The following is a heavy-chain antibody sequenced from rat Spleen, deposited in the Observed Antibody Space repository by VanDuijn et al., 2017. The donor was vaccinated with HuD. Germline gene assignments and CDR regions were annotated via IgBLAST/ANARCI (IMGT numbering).Heavy chain of an antibody. Sequence: EVQLVESGGGLVQPGRSLKLSCAASGFTFSNYGMAWVRQTPAKGLEWVASISTGGGNAYYRDSVRGRFTISRDNAKSALYLQMDSLRYEDTATYSCARQRYSGPYYFDYWGQGVMVTVSS. CDR1: GFTFSNYG. J-gene: IGHJ2*01. D-gene: IGHD1-1*01. CDR3: ARQRYSGPYYFDY. V-gene: IGHV5S13*01. CDR2: ISTGGGNA.